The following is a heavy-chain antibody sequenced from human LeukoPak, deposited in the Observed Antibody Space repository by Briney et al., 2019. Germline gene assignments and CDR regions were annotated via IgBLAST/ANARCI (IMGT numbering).Heavy chain of an antibody. CDR2: IYYSGST. CDR3: ARGGSVWYRLRFDY. J-gene: IGHJ4*02. D-gene: IGHD6-19*01. V-gene: IGHV4-39*07. Sequence: SETLSLTCTVSGGSISSSSYYWGWIRQPPGKGLEWIGSIYYSGSTYYNPSLKSRVTISVDTSKNQFSLKLSSVTAADTAVYYCARGGSVWYRLRFDYWGQGTLVTVSS. CDR1: GGSISSSSYY.